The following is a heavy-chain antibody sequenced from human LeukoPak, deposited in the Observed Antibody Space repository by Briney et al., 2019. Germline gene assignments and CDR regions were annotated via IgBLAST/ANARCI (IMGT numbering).Heavy chain of an antibody. D-gene: IGHD6-19*01. CDR2: FDPDDGDT. V-gene: IGHV1-24*01. J-gene: IGHJ4*02. CDR3: ATMTRDPPGIAVAGPFDY. CDR1: GYTFTEYS. Sequence: ASVKLSCKASGYTFTEYSMHWVRQAPGKGLEWMGGFDPDDGDTIYAQKVQGRVTITEDTSTDTAYMQLSSLRSEDTAVYYCATMTRDPPGIAVAGPFDYWGQGTLVTVSS.